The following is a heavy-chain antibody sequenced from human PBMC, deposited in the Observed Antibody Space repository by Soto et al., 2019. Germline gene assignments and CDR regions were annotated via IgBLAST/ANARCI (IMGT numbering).Heavy chain of an antibody. Sequence: EVQLLESGGGLVQPGGSLRLSCAASGFTFSSYAMSWVRQAPGKGLEWVSAISGSGGSTYYADSVKGRFTISRDNSKNSLYLQMNSMRAEDTAQYYCPKDVISGNDPFDIWGQGTMVTVSS. CDR3: PKDVISGNDPFDI. J-gene: IGHJ3*02. CDR2: ISGSGGST. V-gene: IGHV3-23*01. D-gene: IGHD3-16*02. CDR1: GFTFSSYA.